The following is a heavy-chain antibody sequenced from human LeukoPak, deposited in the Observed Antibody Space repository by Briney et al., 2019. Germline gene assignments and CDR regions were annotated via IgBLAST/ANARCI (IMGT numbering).Heavy chain of an antibody. V-gene: IGHV3-23*01. CDR3: AKKASGLIRGVIEPYYYYGMDV. J-gene: IGHJ6*02. Sequence: GGSLRLSCAASGFIFNVCAMSWVRQAPGKGLEWVSVISASGGSIYYADSVKGRFTIFTDNSKNTVHLQMNSLRAEDTAVYYCAKKASGLIRGVIEPYYYYGMDVWGQGTTVTVSS. CDR2: ISASGGSI. CDR1: GFIFNVCA. D-gene: IGHD3-10*01.